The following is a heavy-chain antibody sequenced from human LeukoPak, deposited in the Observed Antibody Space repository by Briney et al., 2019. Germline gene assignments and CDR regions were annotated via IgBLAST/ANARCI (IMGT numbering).Heavy chain of an antibody. D-gene: IGHD2-2*01. CDR2: ISGSGGST. V-gene: IGHV3-23*01. Sequence: GGSLRLSCAASGFTFSSYAMSWVRQAPGKGLEWVSAISGSGGSTYYADSVKGRFTISRDNSKNTLYLQMNSLRAEDTAVYYCGKAPPRYCSSTSCQDSDYWGQGTLVTVSS. CDR3: GKAPPRYCSSTSCQDSDY. CDR1: GFTFSSYA. J-gene: IGHJ4*02.